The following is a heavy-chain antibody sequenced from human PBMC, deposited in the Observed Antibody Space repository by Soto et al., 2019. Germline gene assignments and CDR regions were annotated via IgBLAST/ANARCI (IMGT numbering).Heavy chain of an antibody. CDR1: GFTFSSYA. V-gene: IGHV3-23*01. CDR2: ISGNGAYT. Sequence: DVQLLESGGGLVQPGGSVRLSCAASGFTFSSYAMSWVRQAPGKGLEWVSAISGNGAYTSYADSVRGRFTISRDNSKDTQFLQMNSLRADDTAVYYFGKERRGSGWFVCSDWGQGILVTVSS. CDR3: GKERRGSGWFVCSD. J-gene: IGHJ1*01. D-gene: IGHD6-19*01.